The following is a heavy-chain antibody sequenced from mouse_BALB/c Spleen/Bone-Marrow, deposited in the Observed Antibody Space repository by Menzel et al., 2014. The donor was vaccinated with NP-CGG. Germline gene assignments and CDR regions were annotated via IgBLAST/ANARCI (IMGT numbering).Heavy chain of an antibody. J-gene: IGHJ3*01. CDR3: ARFFYDYDGPWFAY. V-gene: IGHV1-4*01. CDR1: GYTFTSYT. Sequence: ESGAELARPGASVKVSCKASGYTFTSYTMHWVKQRPGQGLEWIGYINPSSGYTNYNQKFKDKATLTADKSSSTAYMQLSSLTSEDSAVYYCARFFYDYDGPWFAYWGQGTLVTVSA. CDR2: INPSSGYT. D-gene: IGHD2-4*01.